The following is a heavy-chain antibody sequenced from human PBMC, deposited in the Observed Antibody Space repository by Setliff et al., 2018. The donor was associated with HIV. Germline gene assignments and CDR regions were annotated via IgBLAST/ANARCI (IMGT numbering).Heavy chain of an antibody. D-gene: IGHD5-18*01. V-gene: IGHV1-3*04. CDR2: INTAIYKT. CDR3: AKEGDRYGLDLDY. J-gene: IGHJ4*02. CDR1: GYIFSSYT. Sequence: ASVKVSCKASGYIFSSYTMHWVRQAPGQRLEWMGWINTAIYKTKYSQKFQGRVTITRDTSASTAYMELSSLRSEDTAVYYCAKEGDRYGLDLDYWGQGTLVTVSS.